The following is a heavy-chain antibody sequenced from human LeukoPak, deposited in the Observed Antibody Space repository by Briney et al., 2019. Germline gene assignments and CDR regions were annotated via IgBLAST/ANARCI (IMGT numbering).Heavy chain of an antibody. Sequence: PSETLSLTCAVYGGSFSGYYWSWIRQPPGKGLEWIGEINHSGSTNYNPSLKSRVTISVDTSKNQFSLKLSSATAADTAVYYCARRGGVATLRYWGQGTLVTVSS. CDR2: INHSGST. CDR3: ARRGGVATLRY. J-gene: IGHJ4*02. V-gene: IGHV4-34*01. CDR1: GGSFSGYY. D-gene: IGHD5-12*01.